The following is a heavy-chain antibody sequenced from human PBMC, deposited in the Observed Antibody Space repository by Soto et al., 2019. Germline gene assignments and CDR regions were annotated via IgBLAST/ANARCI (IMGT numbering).Heavy chain of an antibody. CDR3: ARVPSP. V-gene: IGHV4-30-2*01. CDR2: IYHSGNT. Sequence: QLQLQESGSGLVKPSQTLSLTCAVSGGSISSGGYSWSWIRQPPGKGLEWIGYIYHSGNTDYNPALKSRVSISVDRSKNQFPLQLSSVTAAETAVYYCARVPSPWGQGTLVTVSS. J-gene: IGHJ5*02. CDR1: GGSISSGGYS.